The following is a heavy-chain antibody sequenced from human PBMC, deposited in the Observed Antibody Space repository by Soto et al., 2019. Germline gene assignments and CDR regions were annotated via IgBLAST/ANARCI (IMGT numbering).Heavy chain of an antibody. Sequence: EVQLLESGGGLVQPGGSLRLSCAASGITISNYPMSWVRQAPGKGLDWVSGISGSGDRTYYADSAKGRFTTSKDISTNSLCMQLGRLGVEDTAVYFCVKDDGGDPSTAPHWGRGTLAT. D-gene: IGHD2-21*01. CDR1: GITISNYP. CDR2: ISGSGDRT. CDR3: VKDDGGDPSTAPH. J-gene: IGHJ4*02. V-gene: IGHV3-23*01.